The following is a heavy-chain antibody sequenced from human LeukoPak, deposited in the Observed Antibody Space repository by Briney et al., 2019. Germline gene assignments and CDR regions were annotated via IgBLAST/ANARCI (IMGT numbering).Heavy chain of an antibody. CDR2: ISGSGGST. D-gene: IGHD3-22*01. J-gene: IGHJ4*02. CDR1: GFTFSSYA. CDR3: AKDENYYDSSGYLF. Sequence: GGSLRLSCAASGFTFSSYAMSWVRQAPGKGLEWVSAISGSGGSTYYADSVKGRFTISRDNSKNTLYLQMSSLRAEDTAVYYCAKDENYYDSSGYLFWGQGTLVTVSS. V-gene: IGHV3-23*01.